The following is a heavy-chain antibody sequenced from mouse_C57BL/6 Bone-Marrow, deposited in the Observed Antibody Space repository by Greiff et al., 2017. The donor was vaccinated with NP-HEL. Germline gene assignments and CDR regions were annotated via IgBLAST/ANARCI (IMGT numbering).Heavy chain of an antibody. Sequence: EVQLQQSGPELVKPGASVKISCKASGYTFTDYYMNWVKQSHGKSLEWIGDINPNNGGTSYNQKFKGKATLTVDKSSSTAYMELRSLTSEDSAVYYCARSLLFITTVGNFFDYWGQGTTLTVSS. CDR2: INPNNGGT. CDR3: ARSLLFITTVGNFFDY. V-gene: IGHV1-26*01. D-gene: IGHD1-1*01. J-gene: IGHJ2*01. CDR1: GYTFTDYY.